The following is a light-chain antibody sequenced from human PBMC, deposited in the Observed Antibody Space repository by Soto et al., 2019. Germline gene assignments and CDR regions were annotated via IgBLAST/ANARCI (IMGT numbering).Light chain of an antibody. J-gene: IGKJ2*01. CDR2: SAT. CDR1: QSIGSY. V-gene: IGKV1-39*01. CDR3: QQSYTAPH. Sequence: DIQMTQSPSSLSASVGDRVTITCRASQSIGSYLNWYQQKPGKAPKLLIRSATILPGGVPSRFSGSESGTDFTLTITNLQPGDFATYFCQQSYTAPHFGQGTKLVIK.